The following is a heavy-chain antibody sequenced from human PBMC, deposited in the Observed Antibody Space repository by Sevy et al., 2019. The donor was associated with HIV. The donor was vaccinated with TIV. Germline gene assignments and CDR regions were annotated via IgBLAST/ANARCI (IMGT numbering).Heavy chain of an antibody. CDR2: IRNKEYNGTI. V-gene: IGHV3-49*04. Sequence: GGSLRLSCTGSGFAFSDYALSWVRQAPGKGLEWVGFIRNKEYNGTIEYAASVKGRFFISRDDSKSVAYLDMNSLKTADTGLYYCTRSVTTIYWGRGTLVTVSS. CDR3: TRSVTTIY. D-gene: IGHD4-4*01. J-gene: IGHJ4*02. CDR1: GFAFSDYA.